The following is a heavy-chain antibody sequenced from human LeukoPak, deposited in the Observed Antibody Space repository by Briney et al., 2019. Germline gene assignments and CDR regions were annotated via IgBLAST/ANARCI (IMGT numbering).Heavy chain of an antibody. V-gene: IGHV3-74*01. CDR1: GFTFSSYW. CDR3: ATKAAAGVKNDY. J-gene: IGHJ4*02. D-gene: IGHD6-13*01. CDR2: INSDGSTT. Sequence: PGGSLRLSCAASGFTFSSYWMHWVRQAPGKGPVWVSRINSDGSTTNYADSVKGRFTISRDNAKNTLYLQMNSLRAEDTAVYYCATKAAAGVKNDYWGQGTLVTVSS.